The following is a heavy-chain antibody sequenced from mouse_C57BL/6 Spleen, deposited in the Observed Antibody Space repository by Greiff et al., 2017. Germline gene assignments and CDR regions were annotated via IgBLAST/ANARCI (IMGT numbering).Heavy chain of an antibody. CDR2: ISDGGSYT. J-gene: IGHJ2*01. Sequence: EVQGVESGGGLVKPGGSLKLSCAASGFTFSSYAMSWVRQTPEKRLEWVATISDGGSYTYYPDNVKGRFTISRDNAKNNLYLQMSHLKSEDTAMYYCARDGDGYYSVYYFDDWGQGTTLTVSS. CDR1: GFTFSSYA. CDR3: ARDGDGYYSVYYFDD. V-gene: IGHV5-4*01. D-gene: IGHD2-3*01.